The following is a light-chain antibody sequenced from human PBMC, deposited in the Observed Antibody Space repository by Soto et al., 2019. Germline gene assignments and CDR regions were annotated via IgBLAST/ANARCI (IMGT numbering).Light chain of an antibody. Sequence: EIVLTQSPGTLSLSPGERATLSCRASQSVSSSYLAWYQQKPGQAPRPLIYGASSRAIGIPDRFRGSGSGTDFTLTISSLEPEDFAVYYCQQYGSSPWTVGQGTKVQI. J-gene: IGKJ1*01. CDR2: GAS. CDR1: QSVSSSY. V-gene: IGKV3-20*01. CDR3: QQYGSSPWT.